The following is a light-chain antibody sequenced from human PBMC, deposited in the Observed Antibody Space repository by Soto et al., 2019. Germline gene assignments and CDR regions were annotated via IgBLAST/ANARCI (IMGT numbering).Light chain of an antibody. CDR3: QQYNDWPPA. Sequence: EIVLTQSPGTLSLSPGDRATLSCRASQRVSTFLAWYQQKHGQAPRLLIFGASSRATDIPARFRGSGSGTELTITIDSLQSEDFEVYYCQQYNDWPPAFGGGTKVDIK. J-gene: IGKJ4*01. CDR1: QRVSTF. V-gene: IGKV3-15*01. CDR2: GAS.